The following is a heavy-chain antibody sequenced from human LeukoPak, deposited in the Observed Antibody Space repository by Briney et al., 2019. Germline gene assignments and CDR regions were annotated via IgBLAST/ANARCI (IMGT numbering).Heavy chain of an antibody. J-gene: IGHJ3*02. D-gene: IGHD1-26*01. CDR2: IYYSGST. V-gene: IGHV4-31*02. CDR3: ARGGGIVGAPNAFDI. Sequence: SWIRQHPGKGLEWIGYIYYSGSTYYNPSLKSRVTISVDTSKNQFSLKLSSVTAADTAVYYCARGGGIVGAPNAFDIWGQGTMVTVSS.